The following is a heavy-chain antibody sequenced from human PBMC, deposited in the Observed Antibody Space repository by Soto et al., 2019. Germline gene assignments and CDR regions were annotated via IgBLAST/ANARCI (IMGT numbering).Heavy chain of an antibody. D-gene: IGHD2-2*01. J-gene: IGHJ5*02. CDR2: IYPGDSDT. V-gene: IGHV5-51*01. CDR1: GYSFTSYW. Sequence: GESLKISCKGSGYSFTSYWIGWVRQMPGKGLEWMGIIYPGDSDTRYSPSFQGQVTISADKSISTAYLQWSSLKASDTAMYYCARGVVQAAMEGNWFDPWGQGTLVTVSS. CDR3: ARGVVQAAMEGNWFDP.